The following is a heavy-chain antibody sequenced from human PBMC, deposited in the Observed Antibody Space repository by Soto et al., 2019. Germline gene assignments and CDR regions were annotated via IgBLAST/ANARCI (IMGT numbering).Heavy chain of an antibody. CDR3: ARRPYSSGWYSPGYYFDY. CDR2: INAGNGNT. V-gene: IGHV1-3*01. J-gene: IGHJ4*02. Sequence: ASVKVSCKASGYTFTSYAMHWVRQAPGQRLEWMGWINAGNGNTKYSQKFQGRLTITRDTSASTAYMELSSLRSEDTAVYYCARRPYSSGWYSPGYYFDYWGQGTLVTVSS. D-gene: IGHD6-19*01. CDR1: GYTFTSYA.